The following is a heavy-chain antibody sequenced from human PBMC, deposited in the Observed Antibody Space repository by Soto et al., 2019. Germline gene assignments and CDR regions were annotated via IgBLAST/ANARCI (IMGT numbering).Heavy chain of an antibody. D-gene: IGHD2-15*01. CDR1: GFTFSSYA. CDR2: VSIGGST. CDR3: AKRRGAGGHFDC. J-gene: IGHJ4*02. V-gene: IGHV3-23*01. Sequence: GGSLRLSCAASGFTFSSYAMGWVRQGPGKGLEWVAVVSIGGSTHYADSVRGRFTISRDNSKNTLSLQMNSLTAEDTAVYFCAKRRGAGGHFDCWGQGALVTVSS.